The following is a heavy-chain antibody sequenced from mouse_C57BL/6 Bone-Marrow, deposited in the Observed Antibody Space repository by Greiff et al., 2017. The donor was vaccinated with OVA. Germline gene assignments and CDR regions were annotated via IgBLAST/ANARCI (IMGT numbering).Heavy chain of an antibody. CDR3: ARRGTTVVADRDPYWYFDV. V-gene: IGHV1-26*01. CDR1: GYTFTDYY. J-gene: IGHJ1*03. D-gene: IGHD1-1*01. Sequence: VQLQQSGPELVKPGASVKISCKASGYTFTDYYMNWVKQSHGKSLEWIGDINPNNGGTSYNQKFKGKATLTVDKSSSTAYMELRSLTSEDSAVYYCARRGTTVVADRDPYWYFDVWGTGTTVTVSS. CDR2: INPNNGGT.